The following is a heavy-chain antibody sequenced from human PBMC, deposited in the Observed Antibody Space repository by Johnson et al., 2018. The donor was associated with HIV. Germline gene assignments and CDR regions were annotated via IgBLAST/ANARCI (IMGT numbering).Heavy chain of an antibody. CDR3: AKPNCNAFDI. CDR1: GFTFGSYA. CDR2: LSGSGGST. Sequence: MQLVESGGGVVQPGRSLRLSCAASGFTFGSYAMSWVRQAPGQGLEWVSALSGSGGSTYYADSVKGRFTISRNNSKNTLYLQMKSLGAEDTAVYFCAKPNCNAFDIWGQGTMVTVSS. J-gene: IGHJ3*02. V-gene: IGHV3-23*04. D-gene: IGHD2/OR15-2a*01.